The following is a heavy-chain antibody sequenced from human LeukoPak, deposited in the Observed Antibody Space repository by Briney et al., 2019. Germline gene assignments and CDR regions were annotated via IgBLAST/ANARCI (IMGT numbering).Heavy chain of an antibody. CDR1: GFTFSSYG. V-gene: IGHV3-23*01. CDR2: ITAGGDYT. J-gene: IGHJ4*02. Sequence: GGSLRLSCAASGFTFSSYGMTWVRQAPGQGLEWLSTITAGGDYTYYADSVKGRFTISRDNSRNTLYLQMNSLRDEDTAVYYCVKVKFEGSDYYPHGSSFDYWGQGSLVTVSS. CDR3: VKVKFEGSDYYPHGSSFDY. D-gene: IGHD3-22*01.